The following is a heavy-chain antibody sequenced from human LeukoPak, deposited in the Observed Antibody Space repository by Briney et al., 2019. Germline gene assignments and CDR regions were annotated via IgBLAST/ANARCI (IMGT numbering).Heavy chain of an antibody. CDR1: GYTFTGYY. D-gene: IGHD2-15*01. J-gene: IGHJ3*02. CDR2: IIPNSGGT. CDR3: AIRSGGSCYWSPWCAFDI. Sequence: ASVKVSCKASGYTFTGYYMHWVRQAPGQGLEWMGWIIPNSGGTNYAQKFQGRVTMTRDTSISTAYMELSRLRSDDTAVYYCAIRSGGSCYWSPWCAFDIWGQGTMVTVSS. V-gene: IGHV1-2*02.